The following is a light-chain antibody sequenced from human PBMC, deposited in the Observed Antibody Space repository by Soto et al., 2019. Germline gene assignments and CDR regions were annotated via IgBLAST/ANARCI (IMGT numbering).Light chain of an antibody. CDR2: WAS. CDR3: QHYHSWPLT. V-gene: IGKV4-1*01. J-gene: IGKJ4*01. Sequence: DFVLTQSPDSLAVSLGERATINCRSSQTLLSSSDNQNYLAWSRQRPGQPPELLVYWASTRESGVPDRFSGSGSGTEFTLTISSLQAEDVAVYYCQHYHSWPLTFGGGTKVEIK. CDR1: QTLLSSSDNQNY.